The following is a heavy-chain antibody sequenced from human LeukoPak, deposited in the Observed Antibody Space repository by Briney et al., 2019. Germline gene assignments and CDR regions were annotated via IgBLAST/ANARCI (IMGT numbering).Heavy chain of an antibody. CDR3: ARTVGGSYDDY. CDR1: GFTFSNYD. Sequence: PGGSLRLSCAASGFTFSNYDMSWVRQAPGKGLEWVSAISGSGGSTYYADSVKGRFTISRDNSKNTLYLQMNSLRAEDTAVYYCARTVGGSYDDYWGQGTLVTVSS. CDR2: ISGSGGST. J-gene: IGHJ4*02. D-gene: IGHD1-26*01. V-gene: IGHV3-23*01.